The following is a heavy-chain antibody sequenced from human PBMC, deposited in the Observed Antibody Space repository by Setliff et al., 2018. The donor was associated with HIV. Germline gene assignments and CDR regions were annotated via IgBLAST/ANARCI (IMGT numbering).Heavy chain of an antibody. CDR2: INPNSNDI. CDR1: GYSFINYD. J-gene: IGHJ3*02. CDR3: ARGRSRAKDAFDI. V-gene: IGHV1-8*01. D-gene: IGHD6-13*01. Sequence: ASVKVSCKASGYSFINYDINWVRQATGQGLEWMGWINPNSNDIAYAQKLQGRVTMTRNTSIATAYMELSNLRSEDTAVYYCARGRSRAKDAFDIWGQGTMVTVSS.